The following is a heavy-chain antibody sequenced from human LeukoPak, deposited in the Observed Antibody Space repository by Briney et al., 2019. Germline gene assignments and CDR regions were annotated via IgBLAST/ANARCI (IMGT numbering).Heavy chain of an antibody. D-gene: IGHD2-2*01. Sequence: ASVEVSCKASGYTFTSYYMHWVRQAPGQGLEWMGIINPSGGSTSYAQKFQGRVTMTRDTSTSTVYMELSSLRSEDTAVYYCARDRDVVVPAAMLLVSYYFDYWGQGTLVTVSS. CDR2: INPSGGST. CDR1: GYTFTSYY. V-gene: IGHV1-46*01. J-gene: IGHJ4*02. CDR3: ARDRDVVVPAAMLLVSYYFDY.